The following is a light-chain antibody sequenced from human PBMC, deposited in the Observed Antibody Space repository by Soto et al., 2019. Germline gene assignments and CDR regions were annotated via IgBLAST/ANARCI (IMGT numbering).Light chain of an antibody. V-gene: IGKV4-1*01. Sequence: DIVMTQSPDSLAVSLGERATINCKSSQSVFYSSNNKNQLAWYQQKPGQPPKLLVYWASIRNSGVPDRFSGSGSGTTFTLTINSLQAEEVAVYSCQQFYSTPSTFGQGTKLEIK. J-gene: IGKJ2*01. CDR1: QSVFYSSNNKNQ. CDR3: QQFYSTPST. CDR2: WAS.